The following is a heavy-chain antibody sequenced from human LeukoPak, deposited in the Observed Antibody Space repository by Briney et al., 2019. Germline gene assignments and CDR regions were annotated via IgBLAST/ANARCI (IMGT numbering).Heavy chain of an antibody. V-gene: IGHV3-64*01. Sequence: GGSLRLSCAASGFTFSSYAMHWVRQAPGKGLDYVSAISSNGGSTYYANSVKGRFTISRDNSKNTLYLQMGSLRAEDMAVYYCARSSGSYIWDVDYWGQGTLVTVSS. D-gene: IGHD1-26*01. J-gene: IGHJ4*02. CDR1: GFTFSSYA. CDR3: ARSSGSYIWDVDY. CDR2: ISSNGGST.